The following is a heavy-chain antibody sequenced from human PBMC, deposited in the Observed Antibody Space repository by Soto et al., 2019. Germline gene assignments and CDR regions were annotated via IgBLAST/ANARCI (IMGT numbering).Heavy chain of an antibody. Sequence: EVQLLASGGGLVQPGGSLRLSCAASGFTFSNYAMSWVRQAPGTGLEWVSIISGSGGDIYYADSVKGRFTVSRDNSKNTRYLQMNSRSSDDTAVYYCAKDGRSSRWAGAYWGQGTLVTVSA. D-gene: IGHD6-13*01. CDR1: GFTFSNYA. CDR2: ISGSGGDI. CDR3: AKDGRSSRWAGAY. J-gene: IGHJ4*02. V-gene: IGHV3-23*01.